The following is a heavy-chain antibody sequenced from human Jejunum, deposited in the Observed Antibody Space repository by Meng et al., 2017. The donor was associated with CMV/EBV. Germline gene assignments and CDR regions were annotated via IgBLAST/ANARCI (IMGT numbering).Heavy chain of an antibody. D-gene: IGHD1-14*01. CDR1: GYSFTNDF. J-gene: IGHJ4*02. CDR2: INPNSGGT. Sequence: KAAGYSFTNDFYHWVRQAPGHGLDWMGWINPNSGGTNYARKFQGRVTMTRDTSINTVYLELSSLRSDDTAIYYCARVVMAEQQLDFWGQGTPVTVSS. V-gene: IGHV1-2*02. CDR3: ARVVMAEQQLDF.